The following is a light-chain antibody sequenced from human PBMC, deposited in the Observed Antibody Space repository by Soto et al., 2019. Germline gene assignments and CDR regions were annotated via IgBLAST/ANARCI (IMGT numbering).Light chain of an antibody. CDR3: HQYGRSPWT. CDR1: QSVNTY. V-gene: IGKV3-11*01. CDR2: DAS. J-gene: IGKJ1*01. Sequence: EIVLTQSPATLSLSPGERATLSCRASQSVNTYLAWYQQKPGQAPRLLIYDASNRDTGIPARFSGSGSGTDFTLTISRLEPEDFAVYYCHQYGRSPWTLGQGTKVDIK.